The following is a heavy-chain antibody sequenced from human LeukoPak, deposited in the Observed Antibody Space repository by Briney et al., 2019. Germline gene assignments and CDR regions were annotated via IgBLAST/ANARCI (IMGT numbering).Heavy chain of an antibody. V-gene: IGHV1-18*01. J-gene: IGHJ4*02. CDR2: INAYYGNT. CDR1: ASTFTTYG. D-gene: IGHD5-18*01. Sequence: SVNVTCKSSASTFTTYGISWVRNPPAQGIEWMGWINAYYGNTNYAQKLQGRVTITTDTSTGTVYMKLRSLRSDDTAVYYCARTYIYGPSDYWGQGTIATVSS. CDR3: ARTYIYGPSDY.